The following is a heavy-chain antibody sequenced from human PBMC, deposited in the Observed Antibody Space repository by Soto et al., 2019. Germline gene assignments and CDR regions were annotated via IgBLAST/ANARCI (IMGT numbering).Heavy chain of an antibody. D-gene: IGHD3-16*01. V-gene: IGHV4-4*02. CDR3: ARDKANVGGYNQFDP. CDR1: VASIRGSKW. J-gene: IGHJ5*02. CDR2: IYHSGTT. Sequence: SETLSLTCAVSVASIRGSKWWSWVREPPGKGLEWIGDIYHSGTTNYNPSLKSRVTMSVDKSKNQFSLNLTSVTAADTAVYYCARDKANVGGYNQFDPWGPGTLVIVSS.